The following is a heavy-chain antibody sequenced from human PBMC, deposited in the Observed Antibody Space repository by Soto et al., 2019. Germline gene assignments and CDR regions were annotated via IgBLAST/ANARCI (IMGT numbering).Heavy chain of an antibody. V-gene: IGHV3-23*01. CDR1: GFIFSTSA. J-gene: IGHJ6*02. D-gene: IGHD3-3*01. CDR3: AKGPTIFGVIIVAEHYYRLDV. Sequence: PGGSLRLSCVASGFIFSTSAMSWVRQAPGKGREWVSAISGSGGSPYYADSVKGRFTISRDNSKNTLYLEMNSLRAEDTAVYYCAKGPTIFGVIIVAEHYYRLDVWGQGTTVTVCS. CDR2: ISGSGGSP.